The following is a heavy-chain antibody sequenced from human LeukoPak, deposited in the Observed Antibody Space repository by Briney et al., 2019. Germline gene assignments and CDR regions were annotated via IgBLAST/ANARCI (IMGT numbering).Heavy chain of an antibody. J-gene: IGHJ4*02. V-gene: IGHV1-2*02. CDR1: GYTFTGYY. Sequence: ASVKVSCKPSGYTFTGYYMHWVRQAPGQGLEWMGWINPNSGGTNYAQKFQGRVTLNRDTSISTASMELSRPRSDDTAVYYCASIGDPPYYGSGSYSRNLDYWGQGTLVTVSS. CDR2: INPNSGGT. D-gene: IGHD3-10*01. CDR3: ASIGDPPYYGSGSYSRNLDY.